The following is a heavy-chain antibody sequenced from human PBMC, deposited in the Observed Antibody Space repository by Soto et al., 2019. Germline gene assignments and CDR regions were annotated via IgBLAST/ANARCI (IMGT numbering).Heavy chain of an antibody. CDR2: IWYDGSNK. V-gene: IGHV3-33*01. CDR1: GFTFSSYG. J-gene: IGHJ3*02. D-gene: IGHD1-1*01. Sequence: QVQLVESGGGVVQPGRSLRLSCAASGFTFSSYGMHWVRQAPGKGLEWVAVIWYDGSNKYYADSVKGRFTISRDNSKKTLYLQKNSLRAEDTAVYYCARTTVNWNDVFSAFDIWGQGTMVTVSS. CDR3: ARTTVNWNDVFSAFDI.